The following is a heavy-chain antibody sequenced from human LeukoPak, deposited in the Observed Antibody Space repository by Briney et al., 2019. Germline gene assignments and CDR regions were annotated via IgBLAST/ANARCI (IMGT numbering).Heavy chain of an antibody. CDR1: GYIFTGYY. V-gene: IGHV1-2*02. CDR2: INPNSGGT. Sequence: ASAKVSCKASGYIFTGYYMHWVRQAPGQGLEWMGWINPNSGGTNYAQKFQGRVTMTRDTSLSTAYMELSRLRSDDTAVYYCARVTYYDSSGLIDSWGQGTLVTVSS. D-gene: IGHD3-22*01. J-gene: IGHJ4*02. CDR3: ARVTYYDSSGLIDS.